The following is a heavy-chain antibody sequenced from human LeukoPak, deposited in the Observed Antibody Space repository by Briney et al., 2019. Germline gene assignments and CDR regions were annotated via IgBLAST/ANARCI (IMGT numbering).Heavy chain of an antibody. CDR2: ISSSGSTI. V-gene: IGHV3-48*03. Sequence: GGSLRLSCAASGFTFSSYEMNWVRQAPGKGLEWVSYISSSGSTIYYADSVKGRFTISRDNAKNLLYLQMNSLRAEDTAVYYCARDGYDILTGYPITTDYWGQGTLVTVSS. D-gene: IGHD3-9*01. CDR3: ARDGYDILTGYPITTDY. J-gene: IGHJ4*02. CDR1: GFTFSSYE.